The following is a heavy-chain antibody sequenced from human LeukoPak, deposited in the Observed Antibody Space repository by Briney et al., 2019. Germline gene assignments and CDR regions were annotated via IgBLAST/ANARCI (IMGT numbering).Heavy chain of an antibody. D-gene: IGHD3-10*01. Sequence: GGSLRLSCAASGFTFSSYWMSWVRQAPGKGLEWVANIKQDGSEKYYVDSVKGRFTISRDNAKTSLYLQINRLRAEDTAVYYCARSDYYGSGSFGPYYYMDVWGKGTTVTISS. CDR1: GFTFSSYW. V-gene: IGHV3-7*01. CDR3: ARSDYYGSGSFGPYYYMDV. CDR2: IKQDGSEK. J-gene: IGHJ6*03.